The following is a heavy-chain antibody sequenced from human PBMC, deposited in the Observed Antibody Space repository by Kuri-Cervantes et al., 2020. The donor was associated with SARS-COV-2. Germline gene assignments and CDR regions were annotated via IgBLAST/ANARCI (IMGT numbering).Heavy chain of an antibody. D-gene: IGHD3-22*01. CDR3: AKGSIDEDY. Sequence: GESLKISCAASGFTFSSYSMNWVRQAPGKGLEWVSSITGSGSSTDYADSVKGRFTISRDNSKNTLYLQMNNLRAEDTAVYYCAKGSIDEDYWGQGTLVTVSS. J-gene: IGHJ4*02. V-gene: IGHV3-23*01. CDR1: GFTFSSYS. CDR2: ITGSGSST.